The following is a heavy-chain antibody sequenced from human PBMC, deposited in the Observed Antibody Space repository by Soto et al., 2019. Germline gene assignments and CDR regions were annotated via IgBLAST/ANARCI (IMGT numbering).Heavy chain of an antibody. CDR1: GYTFTGYY. CDR2: INPNSGGT. V-gene: IGHV1-2*04. Sequence: ASVKVSCKASGYTFTGYYMHWGRQAPGQGLEWMGWINPNSGGTNYAQKFQGWVTMTRDSSISTAYMELSRLRSDDTAVYYCARSTTVVTPRYYYGMDVWGQGTTATASS. J-gene: IGHJ6*02. CDR3: ARSTTVVTPRYYYGMDV. D-gene: IGHD4-17*01.